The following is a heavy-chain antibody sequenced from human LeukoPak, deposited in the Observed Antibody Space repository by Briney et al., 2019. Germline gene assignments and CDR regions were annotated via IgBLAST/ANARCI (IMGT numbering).Heavy chain of an antibody. CDR1: GVSFSGYY. D-gene: IGHD3-3*01. J-gene: IGHJ4*02. V-gene: IGHV4-34*01. CDR3: ADSHYDFWSGRQYYFDY. CDR2: INHSGST. Sequence: PSETLSLTCAVYGVSFSGYYWSWIRQPPGKGLEWIGEINHSGSTNYNPSLKSRVTISVDTSKNQFSLKLSSVTAADTAVYYCADSHYDFWSGRQYYFDYWGQGTLVTVSS.